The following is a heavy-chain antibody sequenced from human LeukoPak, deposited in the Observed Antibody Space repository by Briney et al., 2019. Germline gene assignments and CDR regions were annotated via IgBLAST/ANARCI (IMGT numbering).Heavy chain of an antibody. CDR1: GGSFSGYY. CDR2: INHSGST. CDR3: VAKPTYYYDSSGYFALDY. J-gene: IGHJ4*02. D-gene: IGHD3-22*01. Sequence: SETLSLTCAVYGGSFSGYYWSWIRQPPGKGLEWIGEINHSGSTNYNPSLKSRVTISVDTSKNQFSLKLSSVIAADTAVYYCVAKPTYYYDSSGYFALDYWGQGTLVTVSS. V-gene: IGHV4-34*01.